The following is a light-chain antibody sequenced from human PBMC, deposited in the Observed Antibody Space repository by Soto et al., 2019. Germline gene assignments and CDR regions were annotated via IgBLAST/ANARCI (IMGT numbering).Light chain of an antibody. CDR1: QSVSSY. V-gene: IGKV3-11*01. CDR2: DAS. Sequence: EIVLTQSPATLSLSPGERATLSCRASQSVSSYLAWYQQKPCQAPMLLIYDASNRATGIPARFSGSGSGTEFTLTISSLEPEDFAVYYCQQRSNWPPMYTFGQGTKLEIK. CDR3: QQRSNWPPMYT. J-gene: IGKJ2*01.